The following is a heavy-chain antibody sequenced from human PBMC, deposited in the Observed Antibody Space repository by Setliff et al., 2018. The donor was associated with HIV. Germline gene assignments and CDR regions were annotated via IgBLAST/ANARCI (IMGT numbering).Heavy chain of an antibody. V-gene: IGHV3-21*01. Sequence: PGGSLRLSCAASGFTFSSYWMSWVRQAPGKGLEWVSSISSGSTYIYYADSLKGRFTISRDNAKNSLYLQMHSLRVEDTAVYYCARGYPIGLYYFDYWGQGTLVTVSS. CDR1: GFTFSSYW. CDR3: ARGYPIGLYYFDY. CDR2: ISSGSTYI. D-gene: IGHD3-16*02. J-gene: IGHJ4*02.